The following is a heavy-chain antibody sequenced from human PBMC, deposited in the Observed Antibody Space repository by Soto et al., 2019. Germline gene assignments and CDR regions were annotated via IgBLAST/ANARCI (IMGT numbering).Heavy chain of an antibody. D-gene: IGHD5-18*01. V-gene: IGHV3-11*01. CDR3: ASSLTWIQLFNY. Sequence: PVRSLRLSCAASGFTFSDYYMSWIRQAPGKGLEWVSYISSSGSTIYYADSVKGRFTISRDNAKNSLYLQMNSLRAEDTAVYYCASSLTWIQLFNYWGQGTLVTVSS. CDR1: GFTFSDYY. J-gene: IGHJ4*02. CDR2: ISSSGSTI.